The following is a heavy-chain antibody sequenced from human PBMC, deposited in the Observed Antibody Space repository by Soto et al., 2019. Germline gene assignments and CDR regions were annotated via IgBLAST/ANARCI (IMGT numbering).Heavy chain of an antibody. V-gene: IGHV1-2*04. CDR3: ARDKGSEMNWFDP. CDR1: GYTFTGYY. J-gene: IGHJ5*02. CDR2: INPNSGGT. Sequence: ASLKVSCKASGYTFTGYYMHWVRQAPGQGLEWMGWINPNSGGTNYAQKFQGWVTMTRDTSISTAYMELSRLRSDDTAVYYCARDKGSEMNWFDPRGQGTLVTVSS. D-gene: IGHD3-10*01.